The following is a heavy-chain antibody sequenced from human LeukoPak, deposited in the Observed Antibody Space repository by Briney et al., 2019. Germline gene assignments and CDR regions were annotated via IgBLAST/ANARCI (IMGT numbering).Heavy chain of an antibody. CDR3: TRDGKDCSSTSCSADY. J-gene: IGHJ4*02. CDR1: GFSFSDYS. D-gene: IGHD2-2*01. Sequence: GGSLRLSCAASGFSFSDYSMNWVRQAPGKGLEWVSSISVSSSYIYYAGSVKGRFTIYRDNAKNSLYLQMNSLRVEDTAVYFCTRDGKDCSSTSCSADYWGQGTLVTVSS. V-gene: IGHV3-21*01. CDR2: ISVSSSYI.